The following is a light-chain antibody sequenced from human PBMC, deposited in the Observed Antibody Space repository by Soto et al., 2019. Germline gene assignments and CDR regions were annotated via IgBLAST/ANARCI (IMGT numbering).Light chain of an antibody. J-gene: IGLJ1*01. CDR3: SSYTNINTRACV. Sequence: QSALTQPASVSGSPGQSITISRTGTSGDIGSYNRVSWYQQHPGKAPKLIIYEVTDRPSGVSNHFSGSKSGNTASLTISGLQAEDEAEYYCSSYTNINTRACVFGTGTKLTVL. CDR1: SGDIGSYNR. CDR2: EVT. V-gene: IGLV2-14*01.